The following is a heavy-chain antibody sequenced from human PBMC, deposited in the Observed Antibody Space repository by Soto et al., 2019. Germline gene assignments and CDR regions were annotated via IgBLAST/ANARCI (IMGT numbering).Heavy chain of an antibody. CDR3: ARASRGGAFDI. V-gene: IGHV3-33*01. Sequence: QVQLVESGGGVVQPGRSRRLSCAASGFTFSSYGMHWVRQAPGKGLEWVAVIWYDGSNKYYADSVKGRFTISRDNSKNTLYLQMNSLRAEDTAVYYCARASRGGAFDIWGQGTMVTVSS. CDR1: GFTFSSYG. CDR2: IWYDGSNK. J-gene: IGHJ3*02. D-gene: IGHD3-16*01.